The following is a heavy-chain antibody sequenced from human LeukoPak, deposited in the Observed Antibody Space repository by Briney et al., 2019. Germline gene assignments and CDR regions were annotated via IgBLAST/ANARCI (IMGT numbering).Heavy chain of an antibody. D-gene: IGHD6-19*01. CDR1: SGSISSSSYY. CDR3: ARPGYSSGWYFPFDY. V-gene: IGHV4-39*01. J-gene: IGHJ4*02. Sequence: SETLSLTCTVSSGSISSSSYYWGWIRQPPGKGLEWIGSIYYSGSTYYNPSLKSRVTISVDTSKNQFSLKLSSVTAADTAVYYCARPGYSSGWYFPFDYWGQGTLVTVSS. CDR2: IYYSGST.